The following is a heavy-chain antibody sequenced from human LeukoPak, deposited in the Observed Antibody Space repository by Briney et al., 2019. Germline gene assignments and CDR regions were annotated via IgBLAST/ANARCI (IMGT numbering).Heavy chain of an antibody. D-gene: IGHD3-3*01. Sequence: ASVKVSCKASGYTFTTYGISWVRQAPGQGLEWMGWINATNGDTHYAQKLQGRITMTTDTSTSTVYMELRSLRSDDTAVYYCTRDFVLLTSYDVFENWGQGTLVTVSS. J-gene: IGHJ4*02. CDR3: TRDFVLLTSYDVFEN. V-gene: IGHV1-18*01. CDR2: INATNGDT. CDR1: GYTFTTYG.